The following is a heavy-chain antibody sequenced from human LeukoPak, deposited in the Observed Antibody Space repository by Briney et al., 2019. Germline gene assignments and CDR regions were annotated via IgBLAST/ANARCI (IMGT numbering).Heavy chain of an antibody. CDR2: ISSSSSYI. Sequence: PGGSLRLSCAASGFTFSSYSMNWVRQAPGKGLEWVSSISSSSSYIYYADSVKGRFTISRDNAKNSLYLQMNRLRAEDTAVYYCARDGYYCSSTSCPAGAFDIWGQGTMVTVSS. CDR1: GFTFSSYS. V-gene: IGHV3-21*01. D-gene: IGHD2-2*01. CDR3: ARDGYYCSSTSCPAGAFDI. J-gene: IGHJ3*02.